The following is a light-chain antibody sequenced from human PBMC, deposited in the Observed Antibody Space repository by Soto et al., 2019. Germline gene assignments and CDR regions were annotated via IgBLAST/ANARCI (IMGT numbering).Light chain of an antibody. V-gene: IGKV3-11*01. Sequence: EIVLTQSPATLSLSPGERATLSCRASQSVSSYLAWYQQKPGQAPRLLIYDASNRATGIPARFSGSGSGTDFTLTISSLEPEDFEVYYCQQRGNWPRTFGQGTKVDIK. CDR2: DAS. J-gene: IGKJ1*01. CDR3: QQRGNWPRT. CDR1: QSVSSY.